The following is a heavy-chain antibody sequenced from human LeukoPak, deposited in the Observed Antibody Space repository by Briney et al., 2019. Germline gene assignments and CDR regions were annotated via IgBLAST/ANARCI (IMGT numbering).Heavy chain of an antibody. Sequence: SETLSLTCAVSGGSISSGGYSWSWIRQPPGKGLEWIGYIYHSGSTYYNPSLKSRVTISVDRSKNQFSLKLSSVTAADTAVYYCARVTHKQEAMTTPFFDYWGQGTLVTVSS. CDR3: ARVTHKQEAMTTPFFDY. CDR1: GGSISSGGYS. CDR2: IYHSGST. J-gene: IGHJ4*02. D-gene: IGHD4-11*01. V-gene: IGHV4-30-2*01.